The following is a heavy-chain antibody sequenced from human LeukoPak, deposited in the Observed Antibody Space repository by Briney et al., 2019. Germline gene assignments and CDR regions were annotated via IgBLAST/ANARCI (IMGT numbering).Heavy chain of an antibody. D-gene: IGHD3-22*01. CDR1: GGSFSGYY. CDR3: ARGALRYDSSGYACDY. J-gene: IGHJ4*02. Sequence: SETLSLTCAVYGGSFSGYYWSWIRQPPGKGLEWIGEINHSGSTNYNPSLKSRVTTSVDTSKNQFSLKLSSVTAADTAVYYCARGALRYDSSGYACDYWGQGTLVTVCS. CDR2: INHSGST. V-gene: IGHV4-34*01.